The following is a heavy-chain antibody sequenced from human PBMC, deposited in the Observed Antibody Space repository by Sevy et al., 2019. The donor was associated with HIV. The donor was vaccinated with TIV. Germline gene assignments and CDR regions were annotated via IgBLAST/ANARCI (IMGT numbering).Heavy chain of an antibody. CDR3: AGGNAWGRGYS. CDR1: GGSITSLY. V-gene: IGHV4-59*11. J-gene: IGHJ4*02. CDR2: IYYNGHT. D-gene: IGHD1-26*01. Sequence: SETLSLTCTVSGGSITSLYWNWIRQPPGKGLEWIANIYYNGHTNYNPSLKSRVTLSLDTSKNQFSLRLSSLTAAATAMYYGAGGNAWGRGYSWGQGTLVTVSS.